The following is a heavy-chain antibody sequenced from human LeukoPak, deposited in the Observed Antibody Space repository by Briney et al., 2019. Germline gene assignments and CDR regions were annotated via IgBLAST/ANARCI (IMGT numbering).Heavy chain of an antibody. D-gene: IGHD2/OR15-2a*01. CDR1: GFSFSSYW. CDR2: IKQDGSEK. V-gene: IGHV3-7*01. Sequence: GGSLRLSCATSGFSFSSYWMSWVRQAPGKGLEWVANIKQDGSEKYYVDSVKGRFTISRDNAKTSLFPQMNSLRVEDSAVYYCARDLIEPYWGQGTLVTVSS. J-gene: IGHJ4*02. CDR3: ARDLIEPY.